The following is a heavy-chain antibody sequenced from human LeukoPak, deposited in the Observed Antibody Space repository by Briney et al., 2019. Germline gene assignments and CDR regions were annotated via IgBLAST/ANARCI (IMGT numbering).Heavy chain of an antibody. Sequence: SETLSLTCTVSGVSISSYYWTWIRQPPGEGLEWIGYIYYSGSTNYNPSLKSRVTISVDTSKNQFSLKLSSVAAADTAVYYCARALQPGVYAFDIWGQGTMVTVSS. CDR2: IYYSGST. V-gene: IGHV4-59*03. CDR3: ARALQPGVYAFDI. D-gene: IGHD6-13*01. J-gene: IGHJ3*02. CDR1: GVSISSYY.